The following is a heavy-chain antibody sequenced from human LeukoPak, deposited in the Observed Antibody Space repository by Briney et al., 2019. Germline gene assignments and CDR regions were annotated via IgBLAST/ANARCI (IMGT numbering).Heavy chain of an antibody. CDR3: ARDRINDYGDYGPAGY. CDR1: GGTFSSYA. D-gene: IGHD4-17*01. CDR2: IIPIFGTA. Sequence: SVKVSCKASGGTFSSYAISWVRQAPGQGLEWMGGIIPIFGTANYAQKFQGRVTITTDESTSTAYMELSSLRSEDTAVYYCARDRINDYGDYGPAGYWGQGTLVTVSS. V-gene: IGHV1-69*05. J-gene: IGHJ4*02.